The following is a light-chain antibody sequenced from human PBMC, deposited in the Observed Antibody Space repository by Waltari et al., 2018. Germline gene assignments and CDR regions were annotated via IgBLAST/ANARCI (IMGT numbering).Light chain of an antibody. CDR2: GAS. J-gene: IGKJ2*01. Sequence: EIVLTQSPATLSVSPGERATLSCRASQTINSNLAWYQQQPGQAPRLLIYGASTRAIGIPARFSGSGSGTEFTLTITSLQSEDFAVYFFQQYHKWPPYTFGQGTKLDI. CDR3: QQYHKWPPYT. V-gene: IGKV3-15*01. CDR1: QTINSN.